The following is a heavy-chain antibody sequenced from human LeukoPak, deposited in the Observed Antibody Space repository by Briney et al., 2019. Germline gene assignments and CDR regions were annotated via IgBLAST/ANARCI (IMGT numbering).Heavy chain of an antibody. D-gene: IGHD3-22*01. CDR2: INAYNGKT. Sequence: ASVKVSCKASGYTFTNYGVTWVRQAPGQGLEWMGWINAYNGKTKHAQKVQGRVTMTTDTSTSTVYMELRSLRSDDTAVYYCARGLPPRRNSDSSGYYSYYFDYWGQGSLVTVSS. CDR1: GYTFTNYG. CDR3: ARGLPPRRNSDSSGYYSYYFDY. V-gene: IGHV1-18*01. J-gene: IGHJ4*02.